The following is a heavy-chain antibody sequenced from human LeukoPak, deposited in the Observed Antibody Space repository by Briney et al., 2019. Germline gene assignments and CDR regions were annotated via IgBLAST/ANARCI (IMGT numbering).Heavy chain of an antibody. J-gene: IGHJ4*01. Sequence: SETLSLTCAVSGYSISSGYYRGWIRQPPGKGLEWIGSVYHSGITYYNPSLKSRVTISVDTSKNQFSLKLSSVTAADTAVYYCARSVGYWGQGTLVTVSS. V-gene: IGHV4-38-2*01. CDR1: GYSISSGYY. CDR3: ARSVGY. CDR2: VYHSGIT.